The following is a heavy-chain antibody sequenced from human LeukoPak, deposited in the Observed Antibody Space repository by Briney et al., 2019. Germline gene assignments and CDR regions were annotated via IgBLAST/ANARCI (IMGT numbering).Heavy chain of an antibody. J-gene: IGHJ6*02. D-gene: IGHD3-9*01. V-gene: IGHV1-18*01. Sequence: GASVKVSCEASGYTFTSYGISWVRQAPGQGLEWMGWISAYNGNTNYAQKLQGRVTMTTDTSTSTAYMELRSLRSDDTAVYYCARGTQLRYFDWLSGYGMDVWGQGTTVTVSS. CDR3: ARGTQLRYFDWLSGYGMDV. CDR2: ISAYNGNT. CDR1: GYTFTSYG.